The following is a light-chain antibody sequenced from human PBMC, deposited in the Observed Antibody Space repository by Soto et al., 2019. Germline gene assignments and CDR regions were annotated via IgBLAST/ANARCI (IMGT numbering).Light chain of an antibody. Sequence: QLVLTQSPSASASLGASVKLTCTLSSGHSSDAIAWHQQQPEKGPRYLMKVNSDGSHNKGDGIPDRFSGSRSGAERYLTISSLQSEDEADYYCQTWGTGIHVVFCGGTKLTVL. CDR2: VNSDGSH. CDR3: QTWGTGIHVV. CDR1: SGHSSDA. J-gene: IGLJ2*01. V-gene: IGLV4-69*01.